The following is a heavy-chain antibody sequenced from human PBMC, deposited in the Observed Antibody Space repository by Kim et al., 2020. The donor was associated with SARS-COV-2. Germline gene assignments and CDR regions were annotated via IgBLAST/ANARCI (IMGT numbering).Heavy chain of an antibody. CDR3: ARYVVVTAMYYFDY. CDR1: GGSISSSSYY. Sequence: SETLSLTCTVSGGSISSSSYYWGWIRQPPGKGLEWIGSIYYSGSTYYNPSLKSRVTISVDTSKNQFSLKLSSVTAADTAVYYCARYVVVTAMYYFDYWGQGTLVTVSS. CDR2: IYYSGST. V-gene: IGHV4-39*01. J-gene: IGHJ4*02. D-gene: IGHD2-21*02.